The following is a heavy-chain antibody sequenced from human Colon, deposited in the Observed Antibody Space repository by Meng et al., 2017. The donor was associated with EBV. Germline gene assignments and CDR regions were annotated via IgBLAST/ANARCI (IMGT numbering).Heavy chain of an antibody. Sequence: QVQLQEYGSGLVRPSQTLSLTCAVSGDSITRGYYSWTWIRQPPGKGLEWIGYIYHGVNIYYTPSLRSRVTISVDKSRNQFSLKLTSVSAADTAVYYCVRDTRRGGGWFDPWGQGTLVTVSS. CDR1: GDSITRGYYS. J-gene: IGHJ5*02. V-gene: IGHV4-30-2*01. CDR2: IYHGVNI. CDR3: VRDTRRGGGWFDP. D-gene: IGHD3-10*01.